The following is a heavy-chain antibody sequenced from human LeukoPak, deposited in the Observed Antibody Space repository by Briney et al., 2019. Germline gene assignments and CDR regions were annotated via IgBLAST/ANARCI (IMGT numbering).Heavy chain of an antibody. CDR3: ARSYSNPLFGMNV. J-gene: IGHJ6*02. D-gene: IGHD4-11*01. Sequence: GGSLRLSCAASGFTVSSYYMTWVRQAPGKGLEWVSVIYSGGSTYYADSVKGRVAISRDNSNNTVFLQMNIVRAEDTAVYYCARSYSNPLFGMNVWGQGTTVTVSS. CDR2: IYSGGST. V-gene: IGHV3-66*01. CDR1: GFTVSSYY.